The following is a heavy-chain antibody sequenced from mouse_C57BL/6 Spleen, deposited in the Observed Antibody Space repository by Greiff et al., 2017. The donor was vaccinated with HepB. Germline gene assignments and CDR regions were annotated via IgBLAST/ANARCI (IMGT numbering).Heavy chain of an antibody. J-gene: IGHJ2*01. Sequence: QVQLQQSGAELARPGASVKMSCKASGYTFTSYTMHWVKQRPGQGLEWIGYINPSSGYTKYNQKFKDKATLTADKSSSTAYMQLSSLTSEDSAVYYCAYSNYLYYFDYWGQGTTLTVSS. CDR2: INPSSGYT. V-gene: IGHV1-4*01. CDR1: GYTFTSYT. CDR3: AYSNYLYYFDY. D-gene: IGHD2-5*01.